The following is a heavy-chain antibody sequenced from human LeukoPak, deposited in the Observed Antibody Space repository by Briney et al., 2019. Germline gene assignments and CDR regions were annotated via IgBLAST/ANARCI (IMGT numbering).Heavy chain of an antibody. CDR2: IYPGDSDT. D-gene: IGHD3-3*01. CDR1: GYSFTSYW. V-gene: IGHV5-51*01. J-gene: IGHJ4*02. Sequence: ASVKISCKGSGYSFTSYWIGWVRQMPGKGLEWMGIIYPGDSDTRYSPSFQGQVTISADKSISTAYLQWGSLKASDTAMYYCARLQFWSGCNDYWGQGTLVTVSS. CDR3: ARLQFWSGCNDY.